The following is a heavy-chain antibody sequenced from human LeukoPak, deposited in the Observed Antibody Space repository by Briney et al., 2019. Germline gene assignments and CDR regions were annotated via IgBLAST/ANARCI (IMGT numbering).Heavy chain of an antibody. D-gene: IGHD2-15*01. CDR1: GGTFSSYA. Sequence: SVKVSCKASGGTFSSYAISWVRQAPGQGLEWMGGIIPIFGTANYAQKFQGRVTITAGESTSTAYMELSSLRSEDTAVYYCARDHGGGYPFLYYYYMDVWGKGTTVTVSS. CDR3: ARDHGGGYPFLYYYYMDV. CDR2: IIPIFGTA. V-gene: IGHV1-69*13. J-gene: IGHJ6*03.